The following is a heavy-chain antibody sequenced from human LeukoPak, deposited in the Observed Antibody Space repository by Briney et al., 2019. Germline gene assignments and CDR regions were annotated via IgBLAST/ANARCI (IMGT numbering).Heavy chain of an antibody. V-gene: IGHV3-23*01. CDR3: ARSNQADDY. J-gene: IGHJ4*02. CDR2: ISGGGETT. D-gene: IGHD1-14*01. CDR1: GFTFSSYA. Sequence: PGGSLRLSCAASGFTFSSYAMNWVRQAPGKGLEWVSSISGGGETTYYADSAKGRFTISRDNSQNTLYLQMDSLRAEDTAIYYCARSNQADDYWGQGTLVTVPS.